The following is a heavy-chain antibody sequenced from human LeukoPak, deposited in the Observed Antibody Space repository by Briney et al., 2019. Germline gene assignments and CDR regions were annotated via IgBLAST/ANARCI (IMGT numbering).Heavy chain of an antibody. CDR2: IRYDGSNK. D-gene: IGHD5-12*01. V-gene: IGHV3-30*02. Sequence: GGSLRLSFAASGFTFSSYGMHWVRQAPGKGLEWVAFIRYDGSNKYYADSVKGRFTISRDNSKNTLYLQMNSLRAEDTAVYYCARGPSGYHNTGGQGTLVTVSS. J-gene: IGHJ4*02. CDR1: GFTFSSYG. CDR3: ARGPSGYHNT.